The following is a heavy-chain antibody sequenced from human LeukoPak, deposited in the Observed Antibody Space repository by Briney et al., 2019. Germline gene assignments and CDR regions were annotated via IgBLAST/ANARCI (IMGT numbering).Heavy chain of an antibody. CDR1: GFTLSSYW. V-gene: IGHV3-7*01. Sequence: GGSLRLSCAASGFTLSSYWMSWVRQAPGKGLEWVANIKQDGSEKYYVDSVKGRFTISRDNAKNSLYLQMNSLRAEDTAVYYCARGEGSGYDMYAFDIWGQGTMVTVSS. J-gene: IGHJ3*02. CDR3: ARGEGSGYDMYAFDI. CDR2: IKQDGSEK. D-gene: IGHD5-12*01.